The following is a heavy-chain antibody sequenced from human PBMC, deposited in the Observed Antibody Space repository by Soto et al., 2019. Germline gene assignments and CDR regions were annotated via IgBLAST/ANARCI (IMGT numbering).Heavy chain of an antibody. Sequence: GGSLRLSCAASGFTFSIYSMNWVRQAPGKGLGWGSYISSSSSTIYYADSVKGRFTLSRDNAKNSLYLQMNSVRDEDTAVYYCARDDDTHDYGAYGVEYYYYYGMDVWGQGTTVTVS. CDR1: GFTFSIYS. CDR2: ISSSSSTI. CDR3: ARDDDTHDYGAYGVEYYYYYGMDV. J-gene: IGHJ6*02. V-gene: IGHV3-48*02. D-gene: IGHD4-17*01.